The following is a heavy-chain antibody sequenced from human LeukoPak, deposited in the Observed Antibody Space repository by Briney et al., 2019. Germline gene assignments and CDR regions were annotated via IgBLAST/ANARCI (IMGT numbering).Heavy chain of an antibody. V-gene: IGHV3-48*04. CDR1: GFTFSSYG. J-gene: IGHJ6*04. CDR3: AELGITMIGGV. CDR2: ISSSSSTI. D-gene: IGHD3-10*02. Sequence: GGSLRLSCAASGFTFSSYGMTWVRQAPGKGLEWVSYISSSSSTIYYADSVKGRFTISRDNAKNSLYLQMNSLRAEDTAVYYCAELGITMIGGVWGKGTTVTISS.